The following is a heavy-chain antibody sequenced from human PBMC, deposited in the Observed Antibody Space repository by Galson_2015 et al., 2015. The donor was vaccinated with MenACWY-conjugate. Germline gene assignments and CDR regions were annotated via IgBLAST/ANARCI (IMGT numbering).Heavy chain of an antibody. V-gene: IGHV3-23*01. J-gene: IGHJ4*02. Sequence: SLRLSCAASGFTFSTYAMSWVRQAPGKGLEWVSGISYSGGSTNYADSVKGRFTISRDNSENTVYLQMNSLRAEDTALYYCVKGASQLLWNNYFDSWGQGTLVTVSS. CDR3: VKGASQLLWNNYFDS. D-gene: IGHD2-2*01. CDR2: ISYSGGST. CDR1: GFTFSTYA.